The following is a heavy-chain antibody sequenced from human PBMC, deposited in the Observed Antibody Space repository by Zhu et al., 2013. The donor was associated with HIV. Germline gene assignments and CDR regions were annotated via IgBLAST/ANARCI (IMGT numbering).Heavy chain of an antibody. V-gene: IGHV1-69*01. CDR2: IIPIFGTA. D-gene: IGHD3-22*01. CDR1: GGTFSSYA. Sequence: QVQLVQSGAEVKKPGSSVKVSCKASGGTFSSYAISWVRQAPGQGLEWMGGIIPIFGTANYAQKFQGRVTITADESTSTAYMELSSLRSEDTAVYYCAREGAYYYDSKGSESDAFDIWGQGTMVTVSS. CDR3: AREGAYYYDSKGSESDAFDI. J-gene: IGHJ3*02.